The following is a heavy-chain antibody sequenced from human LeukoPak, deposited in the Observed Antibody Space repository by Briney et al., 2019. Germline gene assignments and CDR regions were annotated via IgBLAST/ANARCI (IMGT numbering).Heavy chain of an antibody. Sequence: GASVKVSCKASGYTFTGYYMHWVRQAPGQGLEWMGWINPNSGGTNYAQKFQGRVTMTRDMSISTAYMELSRLRSDDTAVYYCARDRGIVATIYYWFDPWGQGTLVTVSS. V-gene: IGHV1-2*02. CDR1: GYTFTGYY. J-gene: IGHJ5*02. CDR2: INPNSGGT. D-gene: IGHD5-12*01. CDR3: ARDRGIVATIYYWFDP.